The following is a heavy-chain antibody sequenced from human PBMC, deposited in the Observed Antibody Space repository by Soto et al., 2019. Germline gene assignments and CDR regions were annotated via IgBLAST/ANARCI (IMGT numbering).Heavy chain of an antibody. CDR2: IIPILGIA. D-gene: IGHD6-19*01. CDR3: ACRTRIAVAGTRDYYMDV. Sequence: ASVKVSCKASGGTFSSYTISWVRQAPGQGLEWMGRIIPILGIANYAQKFQGRVTITADKSTSTAYMELSSLRSEDTAVYYCACRTRIAVAGTRDYYMDVWGKGTTVTVSS. CDR1: GGTFSSYT. J-gene: IGHJ6*03. V-gene: IGHV1-69*02.